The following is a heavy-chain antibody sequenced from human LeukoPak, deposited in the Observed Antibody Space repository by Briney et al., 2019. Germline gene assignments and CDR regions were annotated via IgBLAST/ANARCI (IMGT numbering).Heavy chain of an antibody. J-gene: IGHJ5*01. CDR2: IKSKGDGETT. D-gene: IGHD3-10*01. CDR3: TTDLGLTMIRGVIVS. Sequence: GGSLRLSCAHSGFTFTNAWMNWVPQAPGKGLAWVGRIKSKGDGETTDYAAPVKGRFTMSRDDSKATVYLQMNYLEAEDTAVYYCTTDLGLTMIRGVIVSWGQGALVTVSS. CDR1: GFTFTNAW. V-gene: IGHV3-15*01.